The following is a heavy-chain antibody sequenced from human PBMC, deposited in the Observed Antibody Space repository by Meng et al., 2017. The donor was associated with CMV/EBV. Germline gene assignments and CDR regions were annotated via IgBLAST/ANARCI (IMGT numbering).Heavy chain of an antibody. Sequence: CAASGFNFEDYGMGWVRQAPGKGLEWVYGINWNGGSTGYADSVKGRFTISRDSAKNSLYLQMNSLRAEDTALYYCVRSLQRAFDYWGQGTLVTVSS. CDR3: VRSLQRAFDY. CDR1: GFNFEDYG. V-gene: IGHV3-20*04. CDR2: INWNGGST. J-gene: IGHJ4*02.